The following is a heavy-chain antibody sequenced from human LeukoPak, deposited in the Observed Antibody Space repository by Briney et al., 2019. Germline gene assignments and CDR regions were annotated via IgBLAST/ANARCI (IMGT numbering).Heavy chain of an antibody. V-gene: IGHV4-61*02. Sequence: SQTLSLTCTVSGGSISRGSYFWSWIRQPAGKGLEWIGRFYTSGTPNYNPSLKSRVTISVDTSRNQFSLKLSSVTAADTAVYYCARERQSTESAPDFDYWGQGTLVTVSS. CDR2: FYTSGTP. CDR3: ARERQSTESAPDFDY. CDR1: GGSISRGSYF. J-gene: IGHJ4*02. D-gene: IGHD2-21*02.